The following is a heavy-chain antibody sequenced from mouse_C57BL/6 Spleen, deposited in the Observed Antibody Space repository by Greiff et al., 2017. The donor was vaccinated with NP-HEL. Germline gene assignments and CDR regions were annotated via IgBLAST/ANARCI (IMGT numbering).Heavy chain of an antibody. D-gene: IGHD2-1*01. CDR3: ARDGIYYGNYFAY. CDR1: GYSITSGYY. Sequence: EVQLQQSGPGLVKPSQSLSLTCSVTGYSITSGYYWNWIRQFPGNKLEWMGYISYDGSNNYNPSLKNRISITRDTSKNQFFLKLNSVTTEDTATYYCARDGIYYGNYFAYWGQGTLVTVSA. CDR2: ISYDGSN. V-gene: IGHV3-6*01. J-gene: IGHJ3*01.